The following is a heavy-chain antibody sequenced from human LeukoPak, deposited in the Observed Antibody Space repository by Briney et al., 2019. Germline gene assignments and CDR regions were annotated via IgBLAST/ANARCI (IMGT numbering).Heavy chain of an antibody. CDR1: GYTFTGYY. CDR3: ARFGVPAAINYYYYYMDV. V-gene: IGHV1-2*02. Sequence: GASVKVSCKASGYTFTGYYMHWVRQAPGQGLEWIGWINPNSGGTNYAQKFQGRVTMTRDTSISTAYMELSRLRSDDTAVYYCARFGVPAAINYYYYYMDVWGKGTTVTVSS. D-gene: IGHD2-2*02. CDR2: INPNSGGT. J-gene: IGHJ6*03.